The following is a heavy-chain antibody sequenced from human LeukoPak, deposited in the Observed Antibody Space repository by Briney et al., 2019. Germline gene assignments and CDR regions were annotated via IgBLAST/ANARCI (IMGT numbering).Heavy chain of an antibody. D-gene: IGHD3-22*01. J-gene: IGHJ3*02. CDR1: GFTFSSYA. V-gene: IGHV3-23*01. CDR2: ISGSGGST. CDR3: AKWYYYDSSGYSRYDAFDI. Sequence: GGSLRLSCAASGFTFSSYAMSWVRQAPGKGLEWVSAISGSGGSTYYADSVKGRFTISRDNSKNTLYLQMNSLRAEYTAVYYCAKWYYYDSSGYSRYDAFDIWGQGTMVTVSS.